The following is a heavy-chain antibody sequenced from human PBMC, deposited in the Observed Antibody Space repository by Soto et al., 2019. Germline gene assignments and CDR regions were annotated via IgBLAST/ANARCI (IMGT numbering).Heavy chain of an antibody. Sequence: QVQLQESGPGLVKPSETLSLTCTVSGGSISSYYWSWIRQPPGKGLEWIGYIYYRGSTNYNPSLKSRVTISVDTSKNQFSLRLSSVTAADTAVYYCARGRFGAVAGTRYYYYYYMDVWGKGTTVTVSS. CDR2: IYYRGST. J-gene: IGHJ6*03. CDR1: GGSISSYY. CDR3: ARGRFGAVAGTRYYYYYYMDV. V-gene: IGHV4-59*01. D-gene: IGHD6-19*01.